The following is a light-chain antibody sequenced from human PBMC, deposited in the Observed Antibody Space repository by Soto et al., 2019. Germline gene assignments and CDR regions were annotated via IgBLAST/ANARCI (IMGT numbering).Light chain of an antibody. CDR1: NSDVGAYNY. CDR2: DVY. Sequence: QSALTQPHSVSGSPGQSVAISCTGTNSDVGAYNYVSWYQHHPGNAPKLIIHDVYKRPSGVPDRFSASKSGNTASLTISGLQIEDEADDYCCSYAGSSTSVLFGGGTKLTVL. V-gene: IGLV2-11*01. J-gene: IGLJ2*01. CDR3: CSYAGSSTSVL.